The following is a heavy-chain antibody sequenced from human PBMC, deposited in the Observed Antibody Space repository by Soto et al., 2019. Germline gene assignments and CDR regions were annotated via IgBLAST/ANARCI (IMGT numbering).Heavy chain of an antibody. CDR2: IYITAET. D-gene: IGHD5-18*01. J-gene: IGHJ4*02. CDR3: ARGGGYSYGYRY. Sequence: LSLTCTVLGASLNDYYWAWIRQSAGRGLEWLGRIYITAETNYNPSLESRISMSVDTSKNQFSLKVKSVTAADTAVYYCARGGGYSYGYRYWGQGTLVTVSS. CDR1: GASLNDYY. V-gene: IGHV4-4*07.